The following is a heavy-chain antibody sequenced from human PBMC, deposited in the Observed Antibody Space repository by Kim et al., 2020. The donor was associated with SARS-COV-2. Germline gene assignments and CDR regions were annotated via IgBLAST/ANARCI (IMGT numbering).Heavy chain of an antibody. J-gene: IGHJ5*02. CDR3: ARVIWGTYRYTDA. CDR2: INTDTGNP. CDR1: GYTFTNNA. Sequence: ASVKVSCKASGYTFTNNAISWVRQAPGQGLEWMGWINTDTGNPTYAQAFTRRFVFSVDTSVTTAYLQISSLEAEDTALYYCARVIWGTYRYTDAWGQGTLVPVSS. D-gene: IGHD3-16*02. V-gene: IGHV7-4-1*02.